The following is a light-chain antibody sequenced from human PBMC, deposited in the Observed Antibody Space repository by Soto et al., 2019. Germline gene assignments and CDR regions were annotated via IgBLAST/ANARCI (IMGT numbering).Light chain of an antibody. CDR2: DAS. CDR1: QRISTSY. Sequence: EIVLTQSPGTLSLSPGERATLSCRASQRISTSYLAWYQQKPGQAPRLLLYDASSRATGVPDRVSGSGSGTDFTLTISSLEPEDFAVYYCQQYARPPFAFGQGTKVEIK. V-gene: IGKV3-20*01. J-gene: IGKJ2*01. CDR3: QQYARPPFA.